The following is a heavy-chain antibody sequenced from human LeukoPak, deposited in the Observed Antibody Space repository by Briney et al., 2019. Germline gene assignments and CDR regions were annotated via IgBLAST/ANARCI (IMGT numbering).Heavy chain of an antibody. CDR2: TNSDGSST. Sequence: GGSLRLSCAASGFTFSSYWMHWVRQAPGKGLVWVSRTNSDGSSTSYADSVKGRFTISRDNAKNTLYLQMNSLRAEDTAVYYCARDYPPGIYDSSSPGGYWGQGTLVTVSS. D-gene: IGHD3-22*01. CDR3: ARDYPPGIYDSSSPGGY. V-gene: IGHV3-74*01. CDR1: GFTFSSYW. J-gene: IGHJ4*02.